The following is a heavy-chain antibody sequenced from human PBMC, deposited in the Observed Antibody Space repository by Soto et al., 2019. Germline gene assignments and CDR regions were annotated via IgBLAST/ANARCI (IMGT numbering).Heavy chain of an antibody. CDR3: GRPPKGVVPPFMGSQY. CDR1: GFTFSNYG. CDR2: IWHDGGNE. V-gene: IGHV3-33*01. D-gene: IGHD2-2*01. J-gene: IGHJ1*01. Sequence: QVQLVESGGGVVQPGRSLRLSCAASGFTFSNYGMHWVRQAPGKGLEWVAVIWHDGGNENYADSVKGRFTISRDNSKNTLSRQMKTLRAEDPLLYYCGRPPKGVVPPFMGSQYWAQGTLVPVSS.